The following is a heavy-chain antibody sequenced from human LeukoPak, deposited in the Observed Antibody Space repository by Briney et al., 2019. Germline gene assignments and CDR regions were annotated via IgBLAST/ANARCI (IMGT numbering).Heavy chain of an antibody. CDR2: IYYSGST. CDR1: GGSISSTSYY. D-gene: IGHD3-22*01. J-gene: IGHJ6*03. CDR3: ARGAYDGSGYYFNPDYCYYYMDV. V-gene: IGHV4-39*07. Sequence: SETLSLTCTVSGGSISSTSYYWGWIRQPPGKGLEWIGSIYYSGSTYYNPSLRSRVTLSLDTSKNQFSLKLSSVTAADTAVYYCARGAYDGSGYYFNPDYCYYYMDVWGKGTTVTVSS.